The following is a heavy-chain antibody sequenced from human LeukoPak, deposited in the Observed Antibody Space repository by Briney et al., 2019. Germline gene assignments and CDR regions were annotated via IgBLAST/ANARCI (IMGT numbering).Heavy chain of an antibody. D-gene: IGHD3-22*01. CDR1: GFTVITSY. Sequence: PGGSLRLSCAASGFTVITSYMSWVRQAPGKGLEWVSVIFREGTTYYADSVKGRFTISRDNSKNTLYLQMNSLRAEDTAVYYCARETYYYDSSGYGVYYFDYWGQGTLVTVSS. CDR3: ARETYYYDSSGYGVYYFDY. J-gene: IGHJ4*02. V-gene: IGHV3-53*01. CDR2: IFREGTT.